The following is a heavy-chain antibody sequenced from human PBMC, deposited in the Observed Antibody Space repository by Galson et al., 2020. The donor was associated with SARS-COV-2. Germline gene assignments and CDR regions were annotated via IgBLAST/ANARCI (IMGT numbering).Heavy chain of an antibody. J-gene: IGHJ4*02. CDR2: ITWNSGTI. V-gene: IGHV3-9*01. Sequence: GGSLRLSCAASGFTFDDYAMHWVRQAPGKGPEWVSTITWNSGTIAYADSVRGRFTISRDNAKNSLYLQMNSLRAEDTAFYYCAKGPNSYSSAWFWIDFWGQGTLVSVSS. CDR1: GFTFDDYA. CDR3: AKGPNSYSSAWFWIDF. D-gene: IGHD6-19*01.